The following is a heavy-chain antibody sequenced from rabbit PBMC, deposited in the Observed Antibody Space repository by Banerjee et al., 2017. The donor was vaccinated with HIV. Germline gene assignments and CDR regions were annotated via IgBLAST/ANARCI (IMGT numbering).Heavy chain of an antibody. CDR3: ARDVDSYVPFNL. D-gene: IGHD6-1*01. CDR2: IYGGNSDNT. CDR1: GFSFSSSYW. V-gene: IGHV1S40*01. Sequence: QSLEESGGDLVQPGASLTLTCTASGFSFSSSYWICWVRQAPGKGLEWIACIYGGNSDNTDYARWAKGRFTISKTSSTTVTLEMTSLTAADTATYFCARDVDSYVPFNLWGPGTLVTVS. J-gene: IGHJ4*01.